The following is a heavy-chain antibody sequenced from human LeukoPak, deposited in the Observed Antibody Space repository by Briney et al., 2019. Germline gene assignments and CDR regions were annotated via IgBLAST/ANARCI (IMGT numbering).Heavy chain of an antibody. D-gene: IGHD4-23*01. J-gene: IGHJ4*02. Sequence: GGSLRLSCAASGFSFSSYGMHWVRQAPGKGLEWVAVISVDGSNEYYADSVKGRFTISRDNAKNSLYLQMTSLRAEDTAVYYCARDGGKFDYWGQGTLVTVSS. CDR1: GFSFSSYG. V-gene: IGHV3-30*03. CDR2: ISVDGSNE. CDR3: ARDGGKFDY.